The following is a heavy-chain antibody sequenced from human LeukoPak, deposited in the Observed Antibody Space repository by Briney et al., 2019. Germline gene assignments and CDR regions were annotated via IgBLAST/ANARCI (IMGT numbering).Heavy chain of an antibody. CDR1: GFTFSSYA. CDR3: AKDLRYDSSQAD. V-gene: IGHV3-23*01. Sequence: PGGSLRLSCAASGFTFSSYAMSWVRQAPGKGLEWVSAISGSGGSTYYADSVKGRFTISRDSSKNTLYLQMNSLRAEDTAVYYCAKDLRYDSSQADWGQGTLVTVSS. D-gene: IGHD3-22*01. CDR2: ISGSGGST. J-gene: IGHJ4*02.